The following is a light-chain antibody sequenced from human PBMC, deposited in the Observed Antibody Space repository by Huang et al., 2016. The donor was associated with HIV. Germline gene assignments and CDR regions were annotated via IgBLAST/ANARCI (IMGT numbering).Light chain of an antibody. V-gene: IGKV1-9*01. CDR2: AAS. Sequence: QLTQSPSSLSASVGDRATITCRASQGIASFLAWYQQKPGKAPELLIYAASTLQSGVPSRFSGSGSGTDFTLTISSLQPEDFATYYCQHLNNYPITFGQGTRLEIK. CDR3: QHLNNYPIT. J-gene: IGKJ5*01. CDR1: QGIASF.